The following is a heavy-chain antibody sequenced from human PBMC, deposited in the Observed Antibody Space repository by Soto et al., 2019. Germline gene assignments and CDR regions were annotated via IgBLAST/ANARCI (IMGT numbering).Heavy chain of an antibody. Sequence: PSETLSLTCAVSGGSISSGGYSWSWIRQPPGKGLEWIGYIYHSGSTYYNPSLKSRVTISVDRPKNQFSLKLSSATAADTAVYYCARGDYYGSGSPSYWGQGTLVTVSS. CDR3: ARGDYYGSGSPSY. CDR2: IYHSGST. D-gene: IGHD3-10*01. J-gene: IGHJ4*02. CDR1: GGSISSGGYS. V-gene: IGHV4-30-2*01.